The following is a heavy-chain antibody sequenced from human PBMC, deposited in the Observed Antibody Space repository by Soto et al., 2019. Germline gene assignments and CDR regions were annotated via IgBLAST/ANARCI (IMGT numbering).Heavy chain of an antibody. CDR2: IYSGGNT. Sequence: EVQLVESGGGLVQPGGSLRLSCVVSGFTVRSNYMSWVRQAPGKGPEWVSVIYSGGNTYYAAAVKGRVTISRDNSQNTLYLQMNSLRAEDTAVYFCAREARGSGWWSQGAFDCWGQGTLVTVSS. D-gene: IGHD6-19*01. J-gene: IGHJ4*02. V-gene: IGHV3-66*01. CDR1: GFTVRSNY. CDR3: AREARGSGWWSQGAFDC.